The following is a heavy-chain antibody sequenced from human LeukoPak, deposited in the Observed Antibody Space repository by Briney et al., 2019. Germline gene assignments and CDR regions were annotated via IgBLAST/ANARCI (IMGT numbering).Heavy chain of an antibody. D-gene: IGHD2-2*01. CDR3: AREDIVVVPASMRGGAFDY. CDR1: GYTFTAYG. Sequence: GASVKVSCKASGYTFTAYGISWVRQAPGQGLEWMGWISGYNGNTNYTQNLQGRVTITTDTSTNTAYMELKTLTSDDTAVYYCAREDIVVVPASMRGGAFDYWGQGTLVTVSS. CDR2: ISGYNGNT. V-gene: IGHV1-18*01. J-gene: IGHJ4*02.